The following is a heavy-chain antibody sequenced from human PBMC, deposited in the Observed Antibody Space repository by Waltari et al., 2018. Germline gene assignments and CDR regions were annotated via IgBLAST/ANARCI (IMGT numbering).Heavy chain of an antibody. D-gene: IGHD4-17*01. CDR1: GFTFSSYW. Sequence: EVQLVESGGGLVQPGGSLRLSCAASGFTFSSYWMSWVRQAPGKGLGWVANIKQDGSEKYYVDSVKGRFTISRDNAKNSLYLQMNSLRAEDTAVYYCARAYGDYVAPFDYWGQGTLVTVSS. J-gene: IGHJ4*02. V-gene: IGHV3-7*01. CDR3: ARAYGDYVAPFDY. CDR2: IKQDGSEK.